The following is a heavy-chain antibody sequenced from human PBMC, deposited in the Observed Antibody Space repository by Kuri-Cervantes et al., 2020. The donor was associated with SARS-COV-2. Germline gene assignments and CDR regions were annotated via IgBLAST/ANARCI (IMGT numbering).Heavy chain of an antibody. D-gene: IGHD2-15*01. V-gene: IGHV3-33*06. CDR2: IWYDGENE. J-gene: IGHJ4*02. CDR3: AKIGTQYCSAGSCYVDY. Sequence: GESLKISCVASGFTFSNYVIHWVRQAPGKGLEWVAVIWYDGENEYYAGSVKGRFTISRDNSKNTVSLQMNSLRAEDTAVYYCAKIGTQYCSAGSCYVDYWGQGTLVTVSS. CDR1: GFTFSNYV.